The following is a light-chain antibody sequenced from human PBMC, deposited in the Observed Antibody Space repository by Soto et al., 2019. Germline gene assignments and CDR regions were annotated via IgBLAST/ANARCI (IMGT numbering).Light chain of an antibody. CDR2: AAS. CDR3: QQSYRTPIP. J-gene: IGKJ5*01. V-gene: IGKV1-39*01. CDR1: QTISTY. Sequence: DIQMTQSPSSLSASVGDRVTITCRASQTISTYLNWYQQKPGKAPKVLIYAASSLQSGVPSRFSGSGSGTDFTLTISSLQPEDFATYYCQQSYRTPIPFGPGTRLEIK.